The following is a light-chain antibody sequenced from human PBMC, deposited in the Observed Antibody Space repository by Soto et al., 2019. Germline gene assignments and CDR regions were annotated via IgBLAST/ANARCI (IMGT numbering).Light chain of an antibody. V-gene: IGKV3-20*01. CDR2: GAS. Sequence: EIVLTQSPGTLSLSPGERATLSCRASQSVSSSYLAWYQQKPGQAPRLLIYGASSRATGIPDRFSGSGSGTACTLTISRLEPEDFAVYYCQQYGSSPIIFGQGTRLEIK. CDR1: QSVSSSY. J-gene: IGKJ5*01. CDR3: QQYGSSPII.